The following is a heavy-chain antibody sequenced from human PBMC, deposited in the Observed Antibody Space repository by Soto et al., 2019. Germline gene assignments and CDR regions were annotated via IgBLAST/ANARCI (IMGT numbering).Heavy chain of an antibody. Sequence: QVQLVESGGGVVQPGRSLRLSCAASGFTFSSYGMHWVRQAPGKGLEWVAVIWYDGSNKYYADSVKGRFTISRDNSKNTLYLQMNSLRAEDTAVYYCARDLEGLLYGDYIDYYYGMDVWGQGTTVTVSS. CDR2: IWYDGSNK. D-gene: IGHD4-17*01. CDR3: ARDLEGLLYGDYIDYYYGMDV. V-gene: IGHV3-33*01. J-gene: IGHJ6*02. CDR1: GFTFSSYG.